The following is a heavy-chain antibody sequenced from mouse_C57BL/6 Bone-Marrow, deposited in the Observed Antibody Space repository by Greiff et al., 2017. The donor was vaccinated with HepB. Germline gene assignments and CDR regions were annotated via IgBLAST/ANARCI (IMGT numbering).Heavy chain of an antibody. V-gene: IGHV1-39*01. CDR2: INPNYGTT. D-gene: IGHD1-1*01. J-gene: IGHJ1*03. Sequence: EVQLQQSGPELVKPGASVKISCKASGYSFTDYNMNWVKQSNGKSLEWIGVINPNYGTTSYNQKFKGKATLTVDQSSSTAYMQLNSLTSEDSAVYYCARGEFTTVVATRYFDVWGTGTTVTVSS. CDR3: ARGEFTTVVATRYFDV. CDR1: GYSFTDYN.